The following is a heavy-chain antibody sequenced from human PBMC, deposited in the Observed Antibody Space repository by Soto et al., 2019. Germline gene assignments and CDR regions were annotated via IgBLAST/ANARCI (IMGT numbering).Heavy chain of an antibody. V-gene: IGHV3-7*03. CDR1: GFTFNRYW. J-gene: IGHJ4*02. CDR3: ARIVSGRDYGDSIDY. D-gene: IGHD4-17*01. CDR2: IKEDGSEK. Sequence: GGSLRLCCAVSGFTFNRYWLTWVRQAPGKGLEWVANIKEDGSEKYYVDSVKGRFTTSGDNAKNSLYLQMNSLRAEDTAVYYCARIVSGRDYGDSIDYWGQGTLVTVSS.